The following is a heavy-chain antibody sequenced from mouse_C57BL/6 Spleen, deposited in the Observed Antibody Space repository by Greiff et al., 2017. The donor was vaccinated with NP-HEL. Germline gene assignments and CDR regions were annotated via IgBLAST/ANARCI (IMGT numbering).Heavy chain of an antibody. D-gene: IGHD4-1*01. CDR3: AREGAGFDY. Sequence: QVQLQQPGAELVMPGASVKLSCKASGYTFTSYWMHWVKQRPGQGLEWIGEIDPSDSYTNYNQKFKGKSTLTVDKSSSTAYMQLSSLTSEDSAVYYCAREGAGFDYCGQGTTLTVSS. V-gene: IGHV1-69*01. CDR2: IDPSDSYT. J-gene: IGHJ2*01. CDR1: GYTFTSYW.